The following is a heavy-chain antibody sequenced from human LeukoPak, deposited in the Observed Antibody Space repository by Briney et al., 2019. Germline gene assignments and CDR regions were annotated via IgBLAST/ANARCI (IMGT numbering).Heavy chain of an antibody. CDR3: ASALHYFDSSLDY. CDR1: GFIFSNYA. J-gene: IGHJ4*02. D-gene: IGHD3-9*01. CDR2: ISVSGDST. V-gene: IGHV3-23*01. Sequence: PGGSLRLSCAASGFIFSNYAMTWVRQAPGKGLEWVSGISVSGDSTLYADSVQGRFTISRDNSKNTVYLQMNSLRAEDTAVYYCASALHYFDSSLDYWGQGTLVTVSS.